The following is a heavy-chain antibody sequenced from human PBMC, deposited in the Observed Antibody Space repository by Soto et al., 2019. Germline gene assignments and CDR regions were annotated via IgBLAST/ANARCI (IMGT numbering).Heavy chain of an antibody. CDR3: ARRAAAGTLDY. D-gene: IGHD6-13*01. CDR1: GGSFSGYY. V-gene: IGHV4-34*01. CDR2: INHSGST. J-gene: IGHJ4*02. Sequence: QVQLQQWGAGLLKPSETRSLTCAVYGGSFSGYYWSWIRQPPGKGLEWIGEINHSGSTNYNPSLKSGVTISVDTSKNQFSLKLTSVTAADTAVYYCARRAAAGTLDYWGQGTLVTVSS.